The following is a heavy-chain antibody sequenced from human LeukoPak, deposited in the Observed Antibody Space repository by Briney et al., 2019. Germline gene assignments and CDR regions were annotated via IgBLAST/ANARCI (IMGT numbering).Heavy chain of an antibody. J-gene: IGHJ6*02. D-gene: IGHD4-17*01. Sequence: ASVKVSCKASGYTFTCYGISWVRQAPGQGLEWMGWISAYNGNTNYAQKLQGRVTMTTDTSTSTAYMELRSLRSDDTAVDYCARADYGDYGDYYYGMDVWGQGTTVTVSS. CDR1: GYTFTCYG. CDR2: ISAYNGNT. V-gene: IGHV1-18*01. CDR3: ARADYGDYGDYYYGMDV.